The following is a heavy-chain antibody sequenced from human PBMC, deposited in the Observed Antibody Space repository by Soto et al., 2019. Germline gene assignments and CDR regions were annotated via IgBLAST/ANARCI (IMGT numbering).Heavy chain of an antibody. CDR2: IYPVDSDT. J-gene: IGHJ6*02. CDR1: GYTFTNYW. D-gene: IGHD3-9*01. CDR3: AKEGHHYDILTGYRSYYGMDV. Sequence: GESLKISCKGSGYTFTNYWICWVRQMSGKGLEYMGIIYPVDSDTRYCPSFQGQVTISADKSISTAYLHWSGLKASDTAIYYCAKEGHHYDILTGYRSYYGMDVWGQGTTVTVSS. V-gene: IGHV5-51*01.